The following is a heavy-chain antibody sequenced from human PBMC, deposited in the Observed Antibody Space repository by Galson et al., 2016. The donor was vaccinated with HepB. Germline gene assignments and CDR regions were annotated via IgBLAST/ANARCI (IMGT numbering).Heavy chain of an antibody. CDR2: INSDGTST. CDR3: ARGRGVDV. V-gene: IGHV3-74*01. J-gene: IGHJ6*02. CDR1: GFTFSSYW. Sequence: SLRLSCAASGFTFSSYWMHWVRQAPGKGLVWVSGINSDGTSTTYADPVKGRFTISRDNAKNTLYLQMNSLRGEDTAVYYCARGRGVDVWGQGTTVTVSS.